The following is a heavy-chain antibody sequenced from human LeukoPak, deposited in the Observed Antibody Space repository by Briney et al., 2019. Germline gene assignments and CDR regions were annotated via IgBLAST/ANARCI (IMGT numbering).Heavy chain of an antibody. CDR3: ARRYSSSWYLDY. Sequence: SETLSLTCAVYGGSFSGYYWSWIRQPPGKGLEWIGEINHNGSTNYNPSLKSRVTISVDTSKNQFSLKLSSVTAADTAVYYCARRYSSSWYLDYWGQGTLVTVSS. D-gene: IGHD6-13*01. J-gene: IGHJ4*02. V-gene: IGHV4-34*01. CDR1: GGSFSGYY. CDR2: INHNGST.